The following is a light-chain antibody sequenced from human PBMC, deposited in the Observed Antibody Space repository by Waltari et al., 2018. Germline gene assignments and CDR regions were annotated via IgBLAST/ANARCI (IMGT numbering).Light chain of an antibody. CDR1: QGISTW. CDR3: QQVNSFPAT. J-gene: IGKJ4*01. CDR2: AAS. Sequence: DIQMTQSPSSVSASVGSRFTITCRASQGISTWLAWYQQKPGKAPKLLIYAASNLQSGVPSRFSGSGAGTDFTLTISSLQAEDFATYYCQQVNSFPATFGGGTTVEIK. V-gene: IGKV1-12*01.